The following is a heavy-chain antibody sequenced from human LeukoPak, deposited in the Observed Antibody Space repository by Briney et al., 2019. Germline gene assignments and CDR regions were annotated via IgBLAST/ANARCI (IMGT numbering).Heavy chain of an antibody. CDR3: ARHSASYYYGDYDY. CDR2: IYYSGST. J-gene: IGHJ4*02. Sequence: SETLSLTCTVSGGSISSYYWSWIRQPPGKGLEWIGYIYYSGSTNHNPSLKSRVTISVDTSKNQFSLKLSSVTAADTAVYYCARHSASYYYGDYDYWGQGTLVTVSS. V-gene: IGHV4-59*08. CDR1: GGSISSYY. D-gene: IGHD3-22*01.